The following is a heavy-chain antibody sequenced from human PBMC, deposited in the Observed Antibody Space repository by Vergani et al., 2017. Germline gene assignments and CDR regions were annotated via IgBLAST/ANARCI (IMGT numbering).Heavy chain of an antibody. V-gene: IGHV3-74*03. CDR3: ARVYYDFWSGSKSYYYYYMDV. D-gene: IGHD3-3*01. CDR1: GFSFNSYW. J-gene: IGHJ6*03. Sequence: DVHLAESGGGFFQPGGSLRLSCSASGFSFNSYWMHWVRQVPGKGLLWVSRIKSDGSITAYADSVKGRFTISRDNSKNTLYLQMNSLRAEDTAVYYCARVYYDFWSGSKSYYYYYMDVWGKGP. CDR2: IKSDGSIT.